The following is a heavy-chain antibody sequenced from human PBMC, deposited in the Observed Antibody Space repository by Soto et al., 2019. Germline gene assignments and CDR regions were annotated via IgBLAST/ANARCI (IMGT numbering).Heavy chain of an antibody. J-gene: IGHJ6*01. CDR3: ARTSYYDSSGYYNMDV. CDR1: AGSISSSNW. D-gene: IGHD3-22*01. CDR2: IHHSGST. Sequence: QVQLQESGPGLVKPSGTLSLTCAVSAGSISSSNWWTWVRQSPGKGLEWIGEIHHSGSTNYNPSLESRVTISVDKSKNQFSLKLTSVTAADTADYYCARTSYYDSSGYYNMDVW. V-gene: IGHV4-4*02.